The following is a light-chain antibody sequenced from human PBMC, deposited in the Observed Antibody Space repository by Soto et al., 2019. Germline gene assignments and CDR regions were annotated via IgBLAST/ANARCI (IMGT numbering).Light chain of an antibody. CDR1: QSVSSY. CDR3: QQRSNSIT. J-gene: IGKJ5*01. Sequence: EIVLTQSPATLSLSPGEGATLSCRASQSVSSYLAWYQQRPGQAPSLLIYDASNRATGIPARFSGSGSGTDFTLTISSLEPEDFAGYYCQQRSNSITFGQGTRREIK. CDR2: DAS. V-gene: IGKV3-11*01.